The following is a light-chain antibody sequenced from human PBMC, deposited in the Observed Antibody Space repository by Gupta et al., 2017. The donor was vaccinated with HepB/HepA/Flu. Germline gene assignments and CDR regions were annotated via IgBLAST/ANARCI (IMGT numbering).Light chain of an antibody. CDR1: QNVLNNY. Sequence: EVVLTQSPGTLSLSPGERATLSCRASQNVLNNYLAWYQQKPGQAPKLLLYVASSRATGIPDRFSGSGSGTDFTLTISRRNPEDSAVYYCQQDGNSPRTFGQGTKVEIK. CDR2: VAS. CDR3: QQDGNSPRT. J-gene: IGKJ1*01. V-gene: IGKV3-20*01.